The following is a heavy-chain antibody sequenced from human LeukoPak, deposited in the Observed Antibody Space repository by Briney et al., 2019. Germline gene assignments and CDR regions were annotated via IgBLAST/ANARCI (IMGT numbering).Heavy chain of an antibody. CDR1: GGSISSGGYY. CDR2: IYYSGST. Sequence: PSETLSLTCTVSGGSISSGGYYWSWIRQPPGKGLEWIGYIYYSGSTYYNPSLKSRVTISVDTSKNQFSLKLSSVTAADTAVYYCARAVSDFWSGDYYYYYGMDVWGQGTTVTVSS. CDR3: ARAVSDFWSGDYYYYYGMDV. V-gene: IGHV4-30-4*01. J-gene: IGHJ6*02. D-gene: IGHD3-3*01.